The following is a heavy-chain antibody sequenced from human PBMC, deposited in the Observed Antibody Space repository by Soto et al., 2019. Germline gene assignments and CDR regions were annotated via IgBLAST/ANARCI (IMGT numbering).Heavy chain of an antibody. V-gene: IGHV1-18*01. CDR2: ISPYSGNT. D-gene: IGHD3-16*02. J-gene: IGHJ4*02. Sequence: ASVKVSCKTSGYNFIDYCINWVRQAPGHGLEWMGWISPYSGNTSYAQKFQGRVTMTTDTSATTAYVELGSLRSDDTAVYYCARDDYIWGSYRYRSGYWGQGTLVTVSS. CDR3: ARDDYIWGSYRYRSGY. CDR1: GYNFIDYC.